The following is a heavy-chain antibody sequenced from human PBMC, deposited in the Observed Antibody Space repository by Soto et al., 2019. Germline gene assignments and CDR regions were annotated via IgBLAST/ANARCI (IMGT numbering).Heavy chain of an antibody. J-gene: IGHJ6*02. CDR3: ARVVGGYYYGMDV. V-gene: IGHV4-4*02. CDR2: IYHSGST. Sequence: QVQLQESGPGLVKPSGTLSLTCAVSGGSISSSNWWSWVRQPPGKGLEWIGEIYHSGSTNYNPSHKSGVTISVDKSKNQFSLKLSSVTAADTAVYYCARVVGGYYYGMDVWGQGTTVTVSS. CDR1: GGSISSSNW. D-gene: IGHD2-2*01.